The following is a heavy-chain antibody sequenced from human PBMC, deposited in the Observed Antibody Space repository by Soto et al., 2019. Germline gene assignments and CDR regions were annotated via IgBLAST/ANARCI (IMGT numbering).Heavy chain of an antibody. CDR3: ARDPWAADY. J-gene: IGHJ4*02. Sequence: EVQLVESGGGLVQPGGSLRLSCAASGFTVSTKYMSWVRQAPGKGLEWVSVIYSGGSTFYADSVRGRFTISRDNSKNTLNLQMNSLTAEDTAMYYCARDPWAADYWGQGTLVTVSS. D-gene: IGHD3-16*01. CDR2: IYSGGST. CDR1: GFTVSTKY. V-gene: IGHV3-66*01.